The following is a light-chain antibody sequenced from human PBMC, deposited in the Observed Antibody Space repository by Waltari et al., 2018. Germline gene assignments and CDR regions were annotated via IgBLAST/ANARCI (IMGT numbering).Light chain of an antibody. Sequence: IQMTQSPSSVSASVGDRVTLTCRARQGIASRLAGYQQKPGKAPTLLIYDASSLHNGVASRFIGSGSGTDFTRTIRGLQPEDFATYYCQQVNSLPRTFGQGTTVDVK. CDR3: QQVNSLPRT. CDR1: QGIASR. CDR2: DAS. V-gene: IGKV1-12*01. J-gene: IGKJ1*01.